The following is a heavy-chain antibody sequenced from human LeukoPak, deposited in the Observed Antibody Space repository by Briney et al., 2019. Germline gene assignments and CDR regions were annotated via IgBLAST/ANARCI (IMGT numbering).Heavy chain of an antibody. V-gene: IGHV3-23*01. J-gene: IGHJ6*03. CDR1: GFTFSSYG. Sequence: GGSLRLSCAASGFTFSSYGMSWVRQAPGKGLEWVSSISSTGGTTYYADSVKGRFTISRDNSKNTLYLQMNSLRAEDTAIYYCAKNGDRGAYCTGGTCYPYFYYYMDVWGKGTTVTI. CDR2: ISSTGGTT. D-gene: IGHD2-15*01. CDR3: AKNGDRGAYCTGGTCYPYFYYYMDV.